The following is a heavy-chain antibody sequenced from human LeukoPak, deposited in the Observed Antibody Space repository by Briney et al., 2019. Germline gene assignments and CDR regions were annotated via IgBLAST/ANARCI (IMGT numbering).Heavy chain of an antibody. CDR1: GASISSGYW. J-gene: IGHJ4*02. CDR3: ARQVVAVAGTGYFDY. V-gene: IGHV4-4*02. Sequence: SETLSLTCAVSGASISSGYWWSWVRQPPGKGLEWIGEIYHSGSTNHNPSLKSRVTISVDKSKSQFSLNLSSVTAADTAVYFCARQVVAVAGTGYFDYWGQGTLVTVSS. CDR2: IYHSGST. D-gene: IGHD6-19*01.